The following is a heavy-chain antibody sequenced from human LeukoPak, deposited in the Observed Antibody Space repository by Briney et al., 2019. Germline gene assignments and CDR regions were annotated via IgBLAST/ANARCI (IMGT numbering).Heavy chain of an antibody. V-gene: IGHV3-23*01. D-gene: IGHD2-21*02. J-gene: IGHJ2*01. Sequence: GGSLRLSCAASGFTFSSYAMSWARQAPGKGLEWVSAISGSGGSTYYADSVKGRFTISRDNSKNTLYLQMNSLRAEDTAVYYCASYCGGDCYWGDWYFDLWGRGTLVTVSS. CDR3: ASYCGGDCYWGDWYFDL. CDR2: ISGSGGST. CDR1: GFTFSSYA.